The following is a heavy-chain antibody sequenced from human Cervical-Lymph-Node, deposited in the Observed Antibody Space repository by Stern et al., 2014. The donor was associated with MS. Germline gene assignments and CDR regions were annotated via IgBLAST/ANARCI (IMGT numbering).Heavy chain of an antibody. J-gene: IGHJ6*04. Sequence: VQLVESGGGVVQPGGSLRLSCVVSGFTFSNHAMHWVRQAPGKGLEWVTVISYDGRNEYYTDSVQGRFTVSRDHSKNTLYLQMTSLRPDDTAVYYCARATSTTTVTTPYYGLDVWGKGTTGTVAS. CDR1: GFTFSNHA. D-gene: IGHD4-17*01. CDR2: ISYDGRNE. CDR3: ARATSTTTVTTPYYGLDV. V-gene: IGHV3-30*04.